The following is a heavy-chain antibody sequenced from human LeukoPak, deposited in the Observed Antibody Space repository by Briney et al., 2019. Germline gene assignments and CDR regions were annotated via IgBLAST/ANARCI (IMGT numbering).Heavy chain of an antibody. Sequence: ASVKVSCKASGYTFTVYYMHWGREAPGEGGGRMGWINPKRGGTNYAQKLQGRVTITRDTSITPAYMELSRLRSDDTAVYYCARDVLRGVRVCDYWGQGTLVTVSS. CDR3: ARDVLRGVRVCDY. CDR2: INPKRGGT. D-gene: IGHD3-10*01. V-gene: IGHV1-2*02. J-gene: IGHJ4*02. CDR1: GYTFTVYY.